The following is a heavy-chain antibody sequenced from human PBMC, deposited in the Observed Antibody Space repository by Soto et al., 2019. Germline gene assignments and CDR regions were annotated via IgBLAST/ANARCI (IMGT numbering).Heavy chain of an antibody. CDR3: AITPSLEVDGPDY. CDR2: IGDDGRV. CDR1: VVSISGSTYH. Sequence: PLESLSLTCASSVVSISGSTYHCGWIRQPPGKGLEWTGSIGDDGRVYYNHTLTGRATLFVDTSKNRLSLNLNAVTAADTAVYYCAITPSLEVDGPDYWGQGSLFIVSS. J-gene: IGHJ4*02. V-gene: IGHV4-39*02. D-gene: IGHD3-9*01.